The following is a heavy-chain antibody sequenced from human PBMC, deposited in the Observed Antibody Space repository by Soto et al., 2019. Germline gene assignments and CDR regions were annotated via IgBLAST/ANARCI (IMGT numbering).Heavy chain of an antibody. CDR1: GYTFTSYG. CDR3: ARVAAAGTLYGMDV. D-gene: IGHD6-13*01. J-gene: IGHJ6*02. Sequence: AAVKVSCKASGYTFTSYGISWVRQAPGQGLEWMGWISAYNGNTNYAQKLQGRVTMTTDTSTSTAYMELRSLRSDDTAVYYCARVAAAGTLYGMDVWGQGTTVTVSS. V-gene: IGHV1-18*04. CDR2: ISAYNGNT.